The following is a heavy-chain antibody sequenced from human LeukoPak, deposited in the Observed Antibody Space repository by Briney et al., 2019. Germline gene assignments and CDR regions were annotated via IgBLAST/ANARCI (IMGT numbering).Heavy chain of an antibody. J-gene: IGHJ6*03. CDR2: INHSGST. V-gene: IGHV4-34*01. D-gene: IGHD2-15*01. CDR3: ARGRGYIRYYYYYMDV. CDR1: GGSFSGYY. Sequence: SETLSLTCAVYGGSFSGYYWSWIRQPPGKGLEWIGEINHSGSTNCNPSLKSRVTISVDTSKNQFSLKLSSVTAADTAVYYCARGRGYIRYYYYYMDVWDKGTTVTVSS.